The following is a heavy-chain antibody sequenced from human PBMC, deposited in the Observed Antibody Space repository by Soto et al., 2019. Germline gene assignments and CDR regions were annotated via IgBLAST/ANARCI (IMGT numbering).Heavy chain of an antibody. V-gene: IGHV3-11*06. D-gene: IGHD3-10*01. CDR2: SSSSGGYT. CDR1: GFSVGDYY. J-gene: IGHJ6*02. CDR3: ARSYGWRRVLTFDDGLDV. Sequence: QVQLVESGGGLVEPGGSLRLSCAASGFSVGDYYMTWIRQAPGKGLEWLSYSSSSGGYTNYADSVKGRFTISRDNARNSLYLEMDSLRAEDTAVYFCARSYGWRRVLTFDDGLDVWGQGTTVTVSS.